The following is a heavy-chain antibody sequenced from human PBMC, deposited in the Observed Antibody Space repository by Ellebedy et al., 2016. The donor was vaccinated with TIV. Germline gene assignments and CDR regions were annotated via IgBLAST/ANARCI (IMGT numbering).Heavy chain of an antibody. D-gene: IGHD4-17*01. CDR2: INTDNGNT. CDR1: GYTFTSYG. V-gene: IGHV1-18*01. Sequence: AASVKVSCKASGYTFTSYGISWVRQAPGQGLEWMGWINTDNGNTKYSQKFQGRVSITRDTSASTAYMELSSLRSEDTAVYYCTRVWYGDYTSFAAFDLWGQGTMVTVSS. J-gene: IGHJ3*01. CDR3: TRVWYGDYTSFAAFDL.